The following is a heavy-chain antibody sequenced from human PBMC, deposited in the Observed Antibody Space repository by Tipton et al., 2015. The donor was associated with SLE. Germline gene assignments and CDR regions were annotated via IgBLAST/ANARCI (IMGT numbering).Heavy chain of an antibody. CDR3: ARDEYRYDTTGYHLLGHFDF. V-gene: IGHV4-34*01. J-gene: IGHJ4*02. CDR1: GGFFSGYS. D-gene: IGHD3-22*01. CDR2: INHGGGI. Sequence: TLSLTCAVYGGFFSGYSWIWIRQPPGKGLEWIGEINHGGGINYNPSLKSRVTISVDTSKNQFSLNLSSVTAADTAVYYCARDEYRYDTTGYHLLGHFDFWGQGTLVTVSS.